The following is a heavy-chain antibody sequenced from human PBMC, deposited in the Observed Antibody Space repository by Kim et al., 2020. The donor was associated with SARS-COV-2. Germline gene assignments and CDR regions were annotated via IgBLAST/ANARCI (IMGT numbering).Heavy chain of an antibody. D-gene: IGHD1-26*01. CDR1: GFTFSSYW. Sequence: GGSLRLSCAASGFTFSSYWMHWVRQAPGKWLVWVSRINSDGGTTSYADSVKGRFTISRDNAKSTLYLQMNSLRAEDTAVYYCASRRYTGTYYYFDYWGQGPLVTVSS. V-gene: IGHV3-74*01. CDR3: ASRRYTGTYYYFDY. CDR2: INSDGGTT. J-gene: IGHJ4*02.